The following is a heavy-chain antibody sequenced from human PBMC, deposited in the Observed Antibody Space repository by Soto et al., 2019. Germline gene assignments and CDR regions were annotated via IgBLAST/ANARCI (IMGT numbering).Heavy chain of an antibody. CDR1: GFRMSSRT. CDR2: ISSENTYM. CDR3: ARGHCSRTSCYDDVVYHYGMDV. D-gene: IGHD2-2*01. J-gene: IGHJ6*02. Sequence: EVLLVESGGGLVKPGGSLRLSCAATGFRMSSRTMIWVRQAPGKGLEWVSSISSENTYMNYADSMEGRITISRDNAKNSLFLQMNSLRDEDTAVYYCARGHCSRTSCYDDVVYHYGMDVWGQGTTVTVAS. V-gene: IGHV3-21*02.